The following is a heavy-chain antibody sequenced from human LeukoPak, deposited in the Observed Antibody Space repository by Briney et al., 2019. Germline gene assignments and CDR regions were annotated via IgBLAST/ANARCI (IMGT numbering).Heavy chain of an antibody. J-gene: IGHJ4*02. CDR3: ARDNSLRDYYSRRYFDY. V-gene: IGHV3-21*01. D-gene: IGHD3-22*01. CDR1: GFTFSSYS. Sequence: GGSLRLSCAASGFTFSSYSMNWVRQAPGKGLEWVSSISSSSSYIYYADSVKGRFTISRDNAKNSLYLQMNSLRAEDTAVYYCARDNSLRDYYSRRYFDYWGQGTLVTVSS. CDR2: ISSSSSYI.